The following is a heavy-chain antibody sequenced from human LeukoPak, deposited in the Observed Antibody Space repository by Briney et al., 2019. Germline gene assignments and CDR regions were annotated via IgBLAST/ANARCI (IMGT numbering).Heavy chain of an antibody. D-gene: IGHD6-19*01. Sequence: ASVKVSCKASGYTFTSYYMHWVRHAPGQGLEWMGIINPSGGNTSYAQKFQGRVTMTRDMSTSTVYMELSSLRSEDTAVYYCAREGIAVGGTKRGLYYYYMDVCGKGTTVTVSS. J-gene: IGHJ6*03. CDR3: AREGIAVGGTKRGLYYYYMDV. V-gene: IGHV1-46*01. CDR1: GYTFTSYY. CDR2: INPSGGNT.